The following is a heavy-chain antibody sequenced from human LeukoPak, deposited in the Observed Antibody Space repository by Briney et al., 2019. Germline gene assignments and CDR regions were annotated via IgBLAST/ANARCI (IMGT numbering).Heavy chain of an antibody. D-gene: IGHD2-15*01. CDR3: ARSTAATNNWFDP. V-gene: IGHV5-51*01. CDR2: IYSGDSDT. CDR1: GYSFTSYW. Sequence: GESLKISCKGSGYSFTSYWIGWVRQTPGKGLEWMGIIYSGDSDTRYSPSFQGQVTISADKSISTAYLQWSSLKASDTAMYYCARSTAATNNWFDPWGQGTLVTVSS. J-gene: IGHJ5*02.